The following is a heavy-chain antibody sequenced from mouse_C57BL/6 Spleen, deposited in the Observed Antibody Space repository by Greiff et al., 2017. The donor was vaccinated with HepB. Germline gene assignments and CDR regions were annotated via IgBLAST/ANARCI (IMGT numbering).Heavy chain of an antibody. CDR3: ARVYYGYDGGDY. J-gene: IGHJ2*01. V-gene: IGHV1-64*01. CDR1: GYTFTSYW. Sequence: QVQLQQPGAELVKPGASVKLSCKASGYTFTSYWMHWVKQRPGPGLEWIGMIHPNSGSTNYNEKFKSKATLTVDKSSSTAYMQLSSLTSEDSAVYYCARVYYGYDGGDYWGQGTTLTVSS. CDR2: IHPNSGST. D-gene: IGHD2-2*01.